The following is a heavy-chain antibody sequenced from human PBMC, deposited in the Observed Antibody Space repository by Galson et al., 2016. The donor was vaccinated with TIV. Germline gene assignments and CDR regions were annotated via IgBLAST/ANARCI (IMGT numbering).Heavy chain of an antibody. CDR2: ISSGGYT. V-gene: IGHV3-66*02. D-gene: IGHD2-21*01. Sequence: SLRLSCAASGLTVKSNYMTWVRQAPGKGLEFVSLISSGGYTFCADSAKGRFTISRDNSKNTVFLQMNSLRPEDTAIYYCARDRRFCGNECYLYYYYGMDVWGQGTTVTVSS. CDR3: ARDRRFCGNECYLYYYYGMDV. CDR1: GLTVKSNY. J-gene: IGHJ6*02.